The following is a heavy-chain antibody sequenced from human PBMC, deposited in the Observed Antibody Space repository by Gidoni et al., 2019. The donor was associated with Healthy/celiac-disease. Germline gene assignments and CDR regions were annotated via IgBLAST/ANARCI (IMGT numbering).Heavy chain of an antibody. J-gene: IGHJ2*01. CDR1: GYTLTELS. D-gene: IGHD2-15*01. Sequence: QVQLVQSGAEVKKPGAAVKVSFKVTGYTLTELSMHWVRQAPGKGLEWMGGFDPEDGETIYAQKFQGRVTMTDETSTDTSYMELSSLRSEDTAVYYCATVLRGGRASWYFDLWGRGTLVTVSS. CDR3: ATVLRGGRASWYFDL. CDR2: FDPEDGET. V-gene: IGHV1-24*01.